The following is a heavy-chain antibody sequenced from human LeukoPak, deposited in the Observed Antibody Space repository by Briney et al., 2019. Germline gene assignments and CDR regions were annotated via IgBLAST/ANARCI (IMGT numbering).Heavy chain of an antibody. CDR1: GFTVSSNY. V-gene: IGHV3-66*01. J-gene: IGHJ4*02. CDR3: ASWDVGRGIDY. D-gene: IGHD5-24*01. CDR2: IYSSGST. Sequence: GGSLRLSCAASGFTVSSNYMSWVRQAPGKGLEWVSVIYSSGSTYYADSVKGRFTISRDNSKNTLYLQMNSLRAEDTAVYYCASWDVGRGIDYWGREPWSPSPQ.